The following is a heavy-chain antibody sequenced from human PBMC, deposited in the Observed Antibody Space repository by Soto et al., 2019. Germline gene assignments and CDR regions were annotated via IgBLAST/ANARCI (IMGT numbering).Heavy chain of an antibody. V-gene: IGHV1-46*01. CDR2: INPSGGST. Sequence: ASVKVSCKASGYTFTSYYMHWVRQAPGRGLEWKGIINPSGGSTSYAQKFKGRVTMTRDTSTSTFYMEMSSLRSEDTAVYYCARAISDIVVVVAASYFDYWGQGTLVTVSS. D-gene: IGHD2-15*01. J-gene: IGHJ4*02. CDR3: ARAISDIVVVVAASYFDY. CDR1: GYTFTSYY.